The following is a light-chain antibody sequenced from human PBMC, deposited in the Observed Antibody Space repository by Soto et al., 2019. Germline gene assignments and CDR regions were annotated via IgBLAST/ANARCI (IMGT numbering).Light chain of an antibody. Sequence: DIVMTQSPDSLAVSLGERATINCKSSQSVLYDSNNKNYLAWYQQKPGQPPKLLIYWASTRESGVPDRFSGTGSGTDFTLTISSLQDEDVAVYYCQQYYSIPKTFGQGTKVDIK. CDR1: QSVLYDSNNKNY. V-gene: IGKV4-1*01. CDR3: QQYYSIPKT. J-gene: IGKJ1*01. CDR2: WAS.